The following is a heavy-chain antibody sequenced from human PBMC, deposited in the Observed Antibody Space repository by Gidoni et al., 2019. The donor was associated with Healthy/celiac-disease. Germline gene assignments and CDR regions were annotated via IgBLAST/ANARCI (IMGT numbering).Heavy chain of an antibody. CDR1: GVSISSSSYY. CDR2: IYYSGST. J-gene: IGHJ3*02. Sequence: QLQLQESGPGLVKPSETLSLTCTVAGVSISSSSYYWGWIRQPPGKGLEWIGSIYYSGSTYYNPSLKSRVTISVDTSKNQFSLKLSSVTAADTAVYYCARDRSSYDILTGYYYSFAFDIWGQGTMVTVSS. V-gene: IGHV4-39*07. CDR3: ARDRSSYDILTGYYYSFAFDI. D-gene: IGHD3-9*01.